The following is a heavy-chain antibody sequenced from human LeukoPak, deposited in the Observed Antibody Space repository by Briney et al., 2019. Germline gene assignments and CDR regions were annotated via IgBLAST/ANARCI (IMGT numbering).Heavy chain of an antibody. J-gene: IGHJ4*02. Sequence: SETLSLTCAVSGYSISSGYYWGWIRQPPGKGREWIGSIYHSGSTYYNPSLKRRVTISVDTSKNQFSLKLSSVTAADTAVYYCARQVVPAAIHSQFYFDYWGQGTLVTVSS. CDR2: IYHSGST. CDR1: GYSISSGYY. V-gene: IGHV4-38-2*01. CDR3: ARQVVPAAIHSQFYFDY. D-gene: IGHD2-2*02.